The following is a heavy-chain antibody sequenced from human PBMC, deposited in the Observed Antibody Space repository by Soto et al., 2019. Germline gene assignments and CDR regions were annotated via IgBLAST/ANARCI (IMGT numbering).Heavy chain of an antibody. CDR3: ARHYYDSSGGRGGAFDI. J-gene: IGHJ3*02. CDR1: GFTFSSYG. CDR2: IWYDGSNK. Sequence: GGSLRLSCAASGFTFSSYGMHWVRQAPGKGLEWVAVIWYDGSNKYYADSVKGRFTISRDNSKNTLYLQMNSLRAEDTAVYYCARHYYDSSGGRGGAFDIWGQGTMVTVSS. D-gene: IGHD3-22*01. V-gene: IGHV3-33*01.